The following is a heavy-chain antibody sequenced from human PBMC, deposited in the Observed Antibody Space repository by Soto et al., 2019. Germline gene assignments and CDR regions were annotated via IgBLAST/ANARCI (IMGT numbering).Heavy chain of an antibody. D-gene: IGHD3-22*01. CDR2: IIPIFGTA. V-gene: IGHV1-69*13. J-gene: IGHJ3*02. Sequence: GASVKVSCKASGGTFSSYAISWVRQAPGQGLEWMGGIIPIFGTANYAQKFQGRVTITADESTSTAYMELSSLRSKDTAVYYCATAWGYDSSGYYYEAAFDIWGQGTMVTVSS. CDR1: GGTFSSYA. CDR3: ATAWGYDSSGYYYEAAFDI.